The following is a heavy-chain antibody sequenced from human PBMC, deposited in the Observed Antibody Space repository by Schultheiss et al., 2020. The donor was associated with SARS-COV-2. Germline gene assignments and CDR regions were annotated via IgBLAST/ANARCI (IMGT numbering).Heavy chain of an antibody. V-gene: IGHV1-2*06. Sequence: ASVKVSCKASGYTFTGYYMHWVRQAPGQGLEWMGRINPNSGGTNYAQKFQGRVTMTRDTSISTAYMELSRLRSDDTAVYYCARAPATIFGVVKRVWFDPWGQGTLVTVSS. CDR3: ARAPATIFGVVKRVWFDP. J-gene: IGHJ5*02. CDR2: INPNSGGT. CDR1: GYTFTGYY. D-gene: IGHD3-3*01.